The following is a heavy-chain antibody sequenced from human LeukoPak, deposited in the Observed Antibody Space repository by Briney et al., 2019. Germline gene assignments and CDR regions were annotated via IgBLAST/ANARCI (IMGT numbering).Heavy chain of an antibody. J-gene: IGHJ6*02. CDR1: GFTFSTYA. CDR2: ISGSGGST. Sequence: GGSLRLSCAASGFTFSTYAMRWVRPAPGKGLEWVSGISGSGGSTYYADSVKGRFTISRDNSKNTLYLQMNSLRAEDTAVFYCAKEAFITTVRGVNYYYGMDVWGQGTTVAVS. V-gene: IGHV3-23*01. CDR3: AKEAFITTVRGVNYYYGMDV. D-gene: IGHD3-10*01.